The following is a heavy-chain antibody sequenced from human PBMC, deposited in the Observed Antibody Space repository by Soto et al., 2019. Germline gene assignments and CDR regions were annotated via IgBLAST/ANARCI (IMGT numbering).Heavy chain of an antibody. D-gene: IGHD4-17*01. V-gene: IGHV4-59*01. CDR1: GGSIISNY. CDR3: ARNFYGDSGTNWFDS. J-gene: IGHJ5*01. Sequence: SETLSLTCTVSGGSIISNYWTWMRQPPWKGLEWIGYVYKSGNTNYNPSLKSRVTLSVDTSKSQISLNLSSVTAADTAVYYCARNFYGDSGTNWFDSWGQGTLVTVSS. CDR2: VYKSGNT.